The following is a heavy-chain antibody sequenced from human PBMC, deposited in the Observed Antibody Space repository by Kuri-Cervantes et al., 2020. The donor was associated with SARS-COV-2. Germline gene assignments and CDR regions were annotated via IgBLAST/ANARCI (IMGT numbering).Heavy chain of an antibody. CDR2: FYSTGVT. D-gene: IGHD1-26*01. CDR3: ARDNILFSGSGFDT. Sequence: SETLSLTCAVSGGSVSSGTKFWSWIRQPPGKGLEWIGYFYSTGVTNYDPSLKTRVTISTDASKNQLSLKLTSVTAADTAVYYCARDNILFSGSGFDTWGQGALVTVSS. CDR1: GGSVSSGTKF. J-gene: IGHJ5*02. V-gene: IGHV4-61*01.